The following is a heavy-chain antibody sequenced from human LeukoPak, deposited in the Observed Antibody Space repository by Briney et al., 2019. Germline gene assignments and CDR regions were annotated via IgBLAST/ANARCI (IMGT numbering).Heavy chain of an antibody. CDR1: GFTFSSYN. J-gene: IGHJ4*02. Sequence: GRSLRLSCAVSGFTFSSYNMNWVRQPPGRGRGWVSSIRCIISYIYYADSVKGRFTISRDNAKNSLYLQMNSLRAEDTAVYYCARDRQTSCSSTTCSFDHFDYWGQGTLVTVSP. CDR3: ARDRQTSCSSTTCSFDHFDY. V-gene: IGHV3-21*01. CDR2: IRCIISYI. D-gene: IGHD2-2*01.